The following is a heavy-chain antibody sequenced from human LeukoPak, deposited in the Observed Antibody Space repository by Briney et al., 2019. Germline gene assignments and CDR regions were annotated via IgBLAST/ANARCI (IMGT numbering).Heavy chain of an antibody. CDR3: ARQAGGRHFDY. Sequence: SETLSLTCTVSGGSINNYYWSWIWQPPGKRLEWIGQIYYSESSNYNPSVKSRVTISVDTSKNQFSLKLSSVTAADTAVYYCARQAGGRHFDYWGQGTLVTVSS. V-gene: IGHV4-59*08. CDR2: IYYSESS. J-gene: IGHJ4*02. CDR1: GGSINNYY. D-gene: IGHD3-16*01.